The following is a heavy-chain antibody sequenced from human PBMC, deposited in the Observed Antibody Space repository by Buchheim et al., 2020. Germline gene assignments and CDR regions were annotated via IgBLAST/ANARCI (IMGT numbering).Heavy chain of an antibody. CDR1: GGSISSYY. V-gene: IGHV4-59*12. CDR2: IYYSGST. Sequence: QVQLQESGPGLVKPSETLSLTCTVSGGSISSYYWSWIRQPPGKGLEWIEYIYYSGSTYYNPSLKSRVTISVDTSKNQFSLKLSSVTAADTAVYYCARGAMVVASYYGMDVWGQGTT. D-gene: IGHD2-15*01. J-gene: IGHJ6*02. CDR3: ARGAMVVASYYGMDV.